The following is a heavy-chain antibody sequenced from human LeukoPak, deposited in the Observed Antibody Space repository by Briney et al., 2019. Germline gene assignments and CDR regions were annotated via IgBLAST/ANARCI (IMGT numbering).Heavy chain of an antibody. Sequence: PSETLSLTCAVSGGSISSTSCYWAWIRQPPGKGLEWIGTIYYSGSTYHNPSLKNRVTMSVDTSRNQFSLKLSSVDAADTAVYYCAKAGVRYFDSSGLYAFDFWGQGTTVTVSS. V-gene: IGHV4-39*01. CDR1: GGSISSTSCY. CDR3: AKAGVRYFDSSGLYAFDF. D-gene: IGHD3-22*01. J-gene: IGHJ3*01. CDR2: IYYSGST.